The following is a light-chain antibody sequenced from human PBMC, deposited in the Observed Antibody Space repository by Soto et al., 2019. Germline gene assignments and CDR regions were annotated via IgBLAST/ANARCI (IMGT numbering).Light chain of an antibody. Sequence: EIVMTQSPATLSVSPGERAILSCRASQSVSRNLAWYQQKPGQAPRLLIYGASTRATGIPARFSGSGSGTEFTLTISSLQSEDFAVYYCQQYNNWPPLTFGGGTKVDIK. J-gene: IGKJ4*01. CDR3: QQYNNWPPLT. V-gene: IGKV3-15*01. CDR2: GAS. CDR1: QSVSRN.